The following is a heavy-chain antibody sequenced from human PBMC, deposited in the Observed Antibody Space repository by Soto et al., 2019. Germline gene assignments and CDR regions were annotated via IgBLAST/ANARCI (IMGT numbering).Heavy chain of an antibody. Sequence: PGGSLRLSCAASGFTFSSYAMSWVRQAPGKGLEWVSAISGSGGSTYYADSVKGRFTISRDNSKNTLYLQMNSLRAEDTAVYYCAKLVSSSWLRKYYFDYWGQGTLVTVSS. D-gene: IGHD6-13*01. CDR3: AKLVSSSWLRKYYFDY. CDR2: ISGSGGST. J-gene: IGHJ4*02. CDR1: GFTFSSYA. V-gene: IGHV3-23*01.